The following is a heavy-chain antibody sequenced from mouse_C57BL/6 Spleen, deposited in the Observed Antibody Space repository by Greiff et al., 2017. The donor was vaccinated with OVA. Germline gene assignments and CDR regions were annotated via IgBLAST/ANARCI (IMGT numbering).Heavy chain of an antibody. Sequence: EVMLVESGGGLVKPGGSLKLSCAASGFTFSSYTMSWVRQTPEKRLEWVATISGGGGNTYYPDSVKGRFTISRDNAKNTLYLQMSSLRSEDTALYYCARHPILLRSYYFDYWGQGTTLTVSS. V-gene: IGHV5-9*01. CDR2: ISGGGGNT. D-gene: IGHD1-1*01. CDR3: ARHPILLRSYYFDY. J-gene: IGHJ2*01. CDR1: GFTFSSYT.